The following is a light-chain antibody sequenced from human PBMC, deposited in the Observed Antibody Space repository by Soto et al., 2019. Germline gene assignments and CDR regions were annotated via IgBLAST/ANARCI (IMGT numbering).Light chain of an antibody. J-gene: IGLJ2*01. CDR2: VNSDGSH. CDR1: SGHSTYS. CDR3: QTWGTGIPV. Sequence: QSVLTQSPSASASLGASAKLTCTLTSGHSTYSIAWHQQQPEKGPRYLMKVNSDGSHFKGDGIPDRFSGSSSGAERFLTISSLQSEDEADYYCQTWGTGIPVFGGGTKVTVL. V-gene: IGLV4-69*01.